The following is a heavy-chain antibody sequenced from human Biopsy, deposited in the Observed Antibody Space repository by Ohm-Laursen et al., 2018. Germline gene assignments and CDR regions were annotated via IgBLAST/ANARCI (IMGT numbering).Heavy chain of an antibody. J-gene: IGHJ6*02. V-gene: IGHV4-59*01. CDR3: ARATNSTGWPYYYFYGMDV. D-gene: IGHD2/OR15-2a*01. CDR2: IYYSGST. CDR1: GVSISSDY. Sequence: TLSLTCTVSGVSISSDYWSWIPQTPGKGLEWIGYIYYSGSTNYNPSLKSRVTISVDTSKNQFSLRLNSVTAADTAVYYCARATNSTGWPYYYFYGMDVWGQGTTVTVSS.